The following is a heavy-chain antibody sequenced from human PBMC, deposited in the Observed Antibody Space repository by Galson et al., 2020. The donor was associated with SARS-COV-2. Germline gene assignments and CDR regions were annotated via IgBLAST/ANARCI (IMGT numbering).Heavy chain of an antibody. CDR3: ARERVRTMFGVVRVDYYYYGMDV. J-gene: IGHJ6*02. V-gene: IGHV4-30-4*01. Sequence: SQTLSLPCTVSGGSISSGDYYWSWIRQPPGKGLEWIGYIYYSGSTYYNPSLKSRVTISVDTSKNQFSLKLSSVTAADTAVYYCARERVRTMFGVVRVDYYYYGMDVWGQGTTVTVSS. CDR2: IYYSGST. CDR1: GGSISSGDYY. D-gene: IGHD3-3*01.